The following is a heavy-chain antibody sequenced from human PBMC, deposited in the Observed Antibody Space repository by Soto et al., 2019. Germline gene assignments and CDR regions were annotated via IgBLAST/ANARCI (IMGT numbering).Heavy chain of an antibody. V-gene: IGHV3-23*01. D-gene: IGHD6-13*01. CDR3: AKTRAEHAAAGRGGGGYLDY. CDR1: GFTFNTYA. Sequence: VQLLESGGGLVQPGGSLRLSCAASGFTFNTYAMTWVRQTPGNGLECVSALSATGQSTYYADSVKGRFTISRDNSKNTLYLQMNSLRAEDTAVYFCAKTRAEHAAAGRGGGGYLDYWGKGALVTVSS. J-gene: IGHJ4*02. CDR2: LSATGQST.